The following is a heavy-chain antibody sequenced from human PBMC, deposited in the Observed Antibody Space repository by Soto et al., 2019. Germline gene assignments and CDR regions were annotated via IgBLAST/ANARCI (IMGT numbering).Heavy chain of an antibody. V-gene: IGHV1-2*04. J-gene: IGHJ6*02. CDR1: GYTFTGYY. Sequence: GASVKVSCKASGYTFTGYYMHWVRQAPGQGLEWMGWINPNSGGTNYAQKFQGWVTITRDMSISTAYMELSRLRSDDTAVYYCAARVVVAATKGYGMDVWGQGTTVTVSS. D-gene: IGHD2-15*01. CDR3: AARVVVAATKGYGMDV. CDR2: INPNSGGT.